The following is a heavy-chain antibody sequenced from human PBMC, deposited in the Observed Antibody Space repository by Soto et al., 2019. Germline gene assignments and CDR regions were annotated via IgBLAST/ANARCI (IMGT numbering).Heavy chain of an antibody. CDR1: GFTISSYD. V-gene: IGHV3-13*01. CDR3: ARGKGRAAAGTDY. CDR2: IGTAGDT. Sequence: EVQLVESEGGWVQPGGALRLSCAASGFTISSYDMHWVRQATGKGLEWVSAIGTAGDTYYPGSVKGRFTISRENAKNSLYLQMNSLRAGDTAVYYCARGKGRAAAGTDYWGQGTLVTVSS. D-gene: IGHD6-13*01. J-gene: IGHJ4*02.